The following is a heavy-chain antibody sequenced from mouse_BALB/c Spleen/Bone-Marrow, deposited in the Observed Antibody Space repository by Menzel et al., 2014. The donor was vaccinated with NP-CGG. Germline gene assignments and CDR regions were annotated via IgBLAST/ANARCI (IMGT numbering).Heavy chain of an antibody. V-gene: IGHV5-6*01. CDR2: ISSGGSYT. J-gene: IGHJ2*01. D-gene: IGHD2-4*01. CDR1: GFTFSSYG. CDR3: ARQTYYEYDGCFDY. Sequence: EVKLMESGGDLVKPGGSLKLSCAASGFTFSSYGMSWVRQTPDKRLEWVATISSGGSYTYYPDSVKGRFTISRDNAKNTLYLQMNSLKSEDTAMYYCARQTYYEYDGCFDYWGQGTTLTVSS.